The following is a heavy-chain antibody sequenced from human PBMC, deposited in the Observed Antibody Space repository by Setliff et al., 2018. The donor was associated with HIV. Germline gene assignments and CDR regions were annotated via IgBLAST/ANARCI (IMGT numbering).Heavy chain of an antibody. CDR3: ARGIPRGTVFGVVGYFDY. V-gene: IGHV1-69*13. J-gene: IGHJ4*02. CDR2: IHPIFGTT. CDR1: GGTFSSYI. D-gene: IGHD3-3*01. Sequence: SVKVSCKASGGTFSSYITAWVRLAPGQGLEWMGGIHPIFGTTNYARDFMGRVSITADESTNTAYMELSSLRSDDSAIYYCARGIPRGTVFGVVGYFDYWGQGTPVTVSS.